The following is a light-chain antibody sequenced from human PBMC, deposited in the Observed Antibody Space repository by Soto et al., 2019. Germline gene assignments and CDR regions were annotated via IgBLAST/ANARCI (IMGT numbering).Light chain of an antibody. CDR3: KQYATSPRLT. V-gene: IGKV3-20*01. CDR1: QSVSSGY. CDR2: GAS. J-gene: IGKJ4*01. Sequence: EIVLTQSPGTLSLSLGERVTLSCRASQSVSSGYLAWYQQKPGQAPRLVIYGASSRPTGIPDRFSGSGSGTDFTLTISRLEPEDFAVYYCKQYATSPRLTFGGGTKVEIK.